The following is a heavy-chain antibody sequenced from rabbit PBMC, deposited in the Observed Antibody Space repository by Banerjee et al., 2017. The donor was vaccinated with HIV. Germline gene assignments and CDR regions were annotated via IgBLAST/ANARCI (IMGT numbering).Heavy chain of an antibody. CDR1: GFSFSSSYW. D-gene: IGHD8-1*01. Sequence: QEQLEESGVDLVKPEGSLTLTCTASGFSFSSSYWICWVRQAPGKGLEWIACIYAGSGSSYYANWAKGRFTISKTSSTTVTLQMTSLTVADTATYFCARDRTGNIYDILWGPGTLVTVS. CDR2: IYAGSGSS. V-gene: IGHV1S45*01. J-gene: IGHJ4*01. CDR3: ARDRTGNIYDIL.